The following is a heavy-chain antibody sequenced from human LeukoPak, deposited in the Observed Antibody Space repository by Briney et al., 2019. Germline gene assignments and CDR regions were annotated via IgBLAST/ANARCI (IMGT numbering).Heavy chain of an antibody. CDR3: ARDCSSTSCYFY. V-gene: IGHV1-2*02. J-gene: IGHJ4*02. D-gene: IGHD2-2*01. CDR2: INANSGGT. CDR1: GYIFTGYY. Sequence: ASVEVSCKASGYIFTGYYMHWVRQAPGQGLEWMGWINANSGGTKYAQKFQGRVTMTRDTSISTAYMELSSLRSEDTAVYYCARDCSSTSCYFYWGQGTLVTVSS.